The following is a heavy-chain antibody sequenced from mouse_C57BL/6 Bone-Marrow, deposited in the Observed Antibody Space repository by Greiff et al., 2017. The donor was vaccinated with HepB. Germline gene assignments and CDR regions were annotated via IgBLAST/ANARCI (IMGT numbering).Heavy chain of an antibody. CDR2: IDPNSGGT. CDR1: GYTFTSYW. J-gene: IGHJ1*03. CDR3: ARGGFTTVVATRYFDV. V-gene: IGHV1-72*01. Sequence: VQLQQPGAELVKPGASVKLSCKASGYTFTSYWMHWVKQRPGRGLEWIGRIDPNSGGTKYNEKFKSKATLTVDKPSSTAYMQLSSLTSEDSAVYYCARGGFTTVVATRYFDVWGTGTTVTVSS. D-gene: IGHD1-1*01.